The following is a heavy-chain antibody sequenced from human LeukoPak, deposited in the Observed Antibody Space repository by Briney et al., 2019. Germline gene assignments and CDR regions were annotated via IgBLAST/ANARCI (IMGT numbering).Heavy chain of an antibody. Sequence: GASVKVSCKASGCTFTGYYMLWVRLAPGQGLEWMGWINPNSGGTNYAQKFQGRVTMTRDTSISTAYMELSRLRSDDTAVYYCAPLDYSNYFDYWGQGPLVTVSS. J-gene: IGHJ4*02. V-gene: IGHV1-2*02. D-gene: IGHD4-11*01. CDR3: APLDYSNYFDY. CDR1: GCTFTGYY. CDR2: INPNSGGT.